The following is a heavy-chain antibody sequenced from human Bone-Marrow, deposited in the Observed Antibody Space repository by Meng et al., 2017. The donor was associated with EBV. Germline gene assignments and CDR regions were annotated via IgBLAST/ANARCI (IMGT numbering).Heavy chain of an antibody. D-gene: IGHD3-10*01. CDR3: ASESGRGYTPDY. CDR2: LIPMLGAP. CDR1: GGTLSSDA. Sequence: VQLGEAGAAVKKAGSSVKVSCKTSGGTLSSDAIGWVRQAPGKGLEWMGGLIPMLGAPNYAQKFQDRVTIIADKSTSIHYMELSSLRSDDTAVYYCASESGRGYTPDYWGRGTLVTVSS. J-gene: IGHJ4*02. V-gene: IGHV1-69*06.